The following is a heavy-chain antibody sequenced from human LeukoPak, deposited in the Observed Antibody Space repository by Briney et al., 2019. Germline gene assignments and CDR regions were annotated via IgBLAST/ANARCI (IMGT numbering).Heavy chain of an antibody. CDR2: MNPNSGNT. J-gene: IGHJ6*02. CDR3: ARRSTVVHDYYYYYGMDV. CDR1: GYTFTSYD. D-gene: IGHD4-23*01. Sequence: ASVKVSCKASGYTFTSYDINWVRQATGQGLEWMGWMNPNSGNTGYAQKFQGRVTMTRNTSISTAYMELSSLRSEDTAVYYRARRSTVVHDYYYYYGMDVWGQGTTVTVSS. V-gene: IGHV1-8*01.